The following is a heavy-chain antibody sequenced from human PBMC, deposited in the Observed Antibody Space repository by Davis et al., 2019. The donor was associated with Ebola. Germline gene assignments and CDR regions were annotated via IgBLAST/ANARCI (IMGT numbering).Heavy chain of an antibody. CDR3: ARGVGEIWDILTGPQYYFDC. J-gene: IGHJ4*02. CDR1: GGSTSSGGFS. V-gene: IGHV4-30-4*07. D-gene: IGHD3-9*01. CDR2: VDYSGGT. Sequence: MPSETLSLTCAVSGGSTSSGGFSWSWIRQPPGKGLEWIGCVDYSGGTYYNPSLKSRVTISLGTSKNQFSLKLNSVTAAETAVYYCARGVGEIWDILTGPQYYFDCWGQGTLVTVSS.